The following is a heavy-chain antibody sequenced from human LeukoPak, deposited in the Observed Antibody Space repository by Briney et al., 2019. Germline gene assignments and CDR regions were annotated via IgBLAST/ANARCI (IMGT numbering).Heavy chain of an antibody. D-gene: IGHD1-26*01. J-gene: IGHJ3*02. CDR3: ARDFEWELLKANAFDI. CDR2: IKTDGSIT. V-gene: IGHV3-74*01. CDR1: GFSFSVFW. Sequence: GGSLRLSCAASGFSFSVFWMHWVRQVPGKGPVWVSRIKTDGSITDYADSVKGRFTISRDNAKNTLYLQMNSLRAEDTAVYYCARDFEWELLKANAFDIWGQGTMVTVSS.